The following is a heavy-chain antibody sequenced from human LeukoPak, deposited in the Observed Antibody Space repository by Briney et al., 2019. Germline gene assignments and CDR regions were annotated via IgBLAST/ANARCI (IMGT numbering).Heavy chain of an antibody. J-gene: IGHJ4*02. D-gene: IGHD3-3*01. CDR1: GGSISSYY. CDR3: ARHGSYYDFWSGYYPNPALDY. V-gene: IGHV4-59*08. CDR2: IYYSGST. Sequence: SETLSLTCTVSGGSISSYYWSWIRQPPGKGLEWIGHIYYSGSTNYNPSLKSRVTISVDTSKNQFSLKLSSVTAADTAVYYCARHGSYYDFWSGYYPNPALDYWGQGTLVTVSS.